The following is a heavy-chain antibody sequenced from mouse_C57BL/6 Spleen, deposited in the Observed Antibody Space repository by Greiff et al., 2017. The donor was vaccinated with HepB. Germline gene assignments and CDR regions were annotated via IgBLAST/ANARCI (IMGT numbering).Heavy chain of an antibody. CDR2: IRNKANNHAT. Sequence: EVKLMESGGGLVQPGGSMKLSCAASGFTFSDAWMDWVRQSPEKGLEWVAEIRNKANNHATYYAESVKGRFTISRDDSKSSVYLQMNSLRAEDTGIYYCTRRRGRGNYYFDYWGQGTTLTVSS. J-gene: IGHJ2*01. V-gene: IGHV6-6*01. CDR3: TRRRGRGNYYFDY. CDR1: GFTFSDAW. D-gene: IGHD3-3*01.